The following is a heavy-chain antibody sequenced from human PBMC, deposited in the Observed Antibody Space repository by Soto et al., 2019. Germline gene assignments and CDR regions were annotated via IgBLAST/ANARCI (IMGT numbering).Heavy chain of an antibody. J-gene: IGHJ6*02. V-gene: IGHV3-30*18. D-gene: IGHD3-3*01. CDR2: ISYDGSNK. Sequence: PRLSCAHSGCTFSSYGMHWVRQAPGKRLEWVAVISYDGSNKYYADSVKGRFTISRDNSKNTLYLQMNSLRAEDTALYYCAKDIISGGRGAQHVLRFVEWPYGMDVWGQGTTVP. CDR3: AKDIISGGRGAQHVLRFVEWPYGMDV. CDR1: GCTFSSYG.